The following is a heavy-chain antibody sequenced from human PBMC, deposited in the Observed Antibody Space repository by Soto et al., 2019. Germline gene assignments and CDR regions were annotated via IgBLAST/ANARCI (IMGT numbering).Heavy chain of an antibody. CDR2: MIPDSGRT. CDR1: GYTFTNHD. J-gene: IGHJ4*02. CDR3: ARGDQFGFGVDY. D-gene: IGHD3-10*01. V-gene: IGHV1-8*01. Sequence: QVQLVQSGAEVKKPGASVKVSCKASGYTFTNHDINWVRQVPGQGLEWMGWMIPDSGRTGYAQKFQGRVTMTRNTSTSTAYRELSSLRNDDTAVYYCARGDQFGFGVDYWGQGTLVTVSS.